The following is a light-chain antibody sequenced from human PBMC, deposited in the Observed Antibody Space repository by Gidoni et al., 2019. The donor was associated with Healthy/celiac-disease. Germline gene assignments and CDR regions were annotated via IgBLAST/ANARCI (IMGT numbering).Light chain of an antibody. J-gene: IGLJ2*01. V-gene: IGLV3-25*03. CDR1: ALPKQY. CDR3: QSADSSGTVV. CDR2: KDS. Sequence: SYELPPPPSVTVSPGQTARITCSGDALPKQYAYWYQQKPGQAPVLVIYKDSERPSGIPERFSGSSSGTTVTLTISGVQAEDEADYYCQSADSSGTVVFGGGTKLTVL.